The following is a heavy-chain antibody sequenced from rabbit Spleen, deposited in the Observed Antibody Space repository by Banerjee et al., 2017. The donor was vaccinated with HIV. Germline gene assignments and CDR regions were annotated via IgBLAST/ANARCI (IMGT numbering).Heavy chain of an antibody. Sequence: QSLEESGGDLFKPGASLTLTCTASGFSFSSIHYIFLVRQAPWKGLEWIACIYTGDGNTYYASWAKGRFTISKTSSSTVDLQVKSLTAADKDKYFCARDDGKAGDFNLWGQGTLVTVS. V-gene: IGHV1S40*01. J-gene: IGHJ4*01. CDR1: GFSFSSIHY. CDR2: IYTGDGNT. D-gene: IGHD2-1*01. CDR3: ARDDGKAGDFNL.